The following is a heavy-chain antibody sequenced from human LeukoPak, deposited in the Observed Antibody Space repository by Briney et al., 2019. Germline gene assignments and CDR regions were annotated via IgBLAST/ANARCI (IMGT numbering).Heavy chain of an antibody. CDR2: ISSSSLSSSTI. CDR1: GFTFNSFA. Sequence: GGSLRLSCAASGFTFNSFAMNWVRQAPGKGLEWVSYISSSSLSSSTIYYAGSVEGRFTVSRDNAKGSLYLQMNSLRAEDTAVYYCARGDYYGSAPYGMDVWGQGTTVTVSS. J-gene: IGHJ6*02. V-gene: IGHV3-48*04. CDR3: ARGDYYGSAPYGMDV. D-gene: IGHD3-10*01.